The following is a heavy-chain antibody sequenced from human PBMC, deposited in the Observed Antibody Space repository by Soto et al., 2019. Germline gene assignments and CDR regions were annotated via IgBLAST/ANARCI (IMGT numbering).Heavy chain of an antibody. CDR2: ISFEGSHT. CDR1: GFAIRNNA. Sequence: QVQLVESGGGVVQPGRSLTLSCEASGFAIRNNAIHWVRQAPGKGLEWVAVISFEGSHTYYADSVKGRFTVSRDNYKNTVSLQMDRLTSEDSSLYYCVRAAGIAAAGSSQGVLWGQRTRVTVSS. D-gene: IGHD6-13*01. CDR3: VRAAGIAAAGSSQGVL. J-gene: IGHJ4*02. V-gene: IGHV3-30-3*01.